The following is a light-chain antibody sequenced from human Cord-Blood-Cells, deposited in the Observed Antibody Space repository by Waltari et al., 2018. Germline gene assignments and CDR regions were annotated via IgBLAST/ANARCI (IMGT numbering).Light chain of an antibody. CDR1: SSDVGSYNL. CDR2: EGS. J-gene: IGLJ1*01. CDR3: CSYAGSSTYV. V-gene: IGLV2-23*01. Sequence: QSALTQPASVSGSPGQSITISCTGTSSDVGSYNLASWYQQHPGKAPKLMIFEGSKRPSGVSNRFSGSKSGNTASLTISGLQAEDEAYYYCCSYAGSSTYVFGTGTKVTVL.